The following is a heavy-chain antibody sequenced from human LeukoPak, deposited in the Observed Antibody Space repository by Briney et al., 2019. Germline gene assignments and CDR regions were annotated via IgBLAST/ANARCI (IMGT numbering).Heavy chain of an antibody. CDR1: GYTFSMYG. D-gene: IGHD1-1*01. CDR2: ISANNGNT. Sequence: ASVKVSCKTSGYTFSMYGISWVRQAPGQGLEYMGWISANNGNTKYSQKFQGRVTMITDTSTSTAYMELRSLRSDDTAVYYCAREKYGNFDYWGQGTLVTVSS. V-gene: IGHV1-18*01. CDR3: AREKYGNFDY. J-gene: IGHJ4*02.